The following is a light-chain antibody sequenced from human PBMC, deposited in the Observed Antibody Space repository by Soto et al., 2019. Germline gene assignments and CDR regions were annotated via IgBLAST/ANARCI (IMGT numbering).Light chain of an antibody. CDR2: KDR. J-gene: IGLJ1*01. Sequence: SYELTQPPSVSVSPGQTARITCSGDVLSEQSSYWYQQKPGQAPVLVISKDRERPSGMNEQFSASTSGKKVTLTISGVRAEDEADYFCQSADISGSSVFGTGTKVNVL. CDR1: VLSEQS. CDR3: QSADISGSSV. V-gene: IGLV3-25*02.